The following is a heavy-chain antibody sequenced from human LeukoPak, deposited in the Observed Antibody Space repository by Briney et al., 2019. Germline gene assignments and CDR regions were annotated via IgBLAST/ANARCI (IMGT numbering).Heavy chain of an antibody. CDR3: ARDPPEWELPFDY. CDR2: INSDGSSR. D-gene: IGHD1-26*01. CDR1: GFTSSNYW. Sequence: PGGSLRLSCAASGFTSSNYWMHWVRQAPGKGLVWVSTINSDGSSRTYADSVKGRFTISRDNAKNTLYLQMNSLRVEDTAVYYCARDPPEWELPFDYWGQGTLVTLSS. V-gene: IGHV3-74*01. J-gene: IGHJ4*02.